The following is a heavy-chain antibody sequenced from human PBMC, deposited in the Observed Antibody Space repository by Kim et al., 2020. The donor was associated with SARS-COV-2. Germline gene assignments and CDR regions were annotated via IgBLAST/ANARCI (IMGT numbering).Heavy chain of an antibody. J-gene: IGHJ6*02. CDR2: IYSGGST. CDR1: GFTVSSNY. V-gene: IGHV3-53*01. Sequence: GGSLRLSCAASGFTVSSNYMSWVRQAPGKGLEWVSVIYSGGSTYYADSVKGRFTISRDNSKNTLNLQMNSLRAEDTAVYYCARAGPDIVVVPAAIRQRNYYYYGMDVWGQGTTVTVSS. D-gene: IGHD2-2*02. CDR3: ARAGPDIVVVPAAIRQRNYYYYGMDV.